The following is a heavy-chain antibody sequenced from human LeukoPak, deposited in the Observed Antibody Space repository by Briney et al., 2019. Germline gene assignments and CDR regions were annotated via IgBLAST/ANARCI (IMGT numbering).Heavy chain of an antibody. J-gene: IGHJ6*01. D-gene: IGHD5-18*01. CDR3: ARGEVDTAMVGYYYYGMDV. Sequence: PGRTLRLSRAVSVFTLSSYAMHWVRQAPGKGLEWGTVISYDGSNKYYADSVEGRFTISRDSSKNKLHLQMNSLRGEDTAVYYCARGEVDTAMVGYYYYGMDVWGQGTTGTVSS. CDR1: VFTLSSYA. CDR2: ISYDGSNK. V-gene: IGHV3-30-3*01.